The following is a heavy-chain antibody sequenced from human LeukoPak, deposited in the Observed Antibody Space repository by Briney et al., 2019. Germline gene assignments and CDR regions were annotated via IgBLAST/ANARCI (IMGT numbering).Heavy chain of an antibody. J-gene: IGHJ5*02. CDR3: ARGAGYSSGWYGRNWFDP. V-gene: IGHV4-39*07. CDR1: GGSISSSSYY. Sequence: SETLSLTCTVSGGSISSSSYYWGWIRQPPGKGLEWIGSIYYSGSTYYTPSLKSRVTISVDTSENQFSLKLSSVTAADTAVYYCARGAGYSSGWYGRNWFDPWGQGTLVTVSS. D-gene: IGHD6-19*01. CDR2: IYYSGST.